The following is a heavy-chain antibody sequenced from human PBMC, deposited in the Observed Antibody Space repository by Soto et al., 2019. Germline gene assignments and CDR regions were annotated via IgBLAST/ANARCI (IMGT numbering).Heavy chain of an antibody. D-gene: IGHD4-17*01. V-gene: IGHV3-48*02. Sequence: EVQLVESVGGLVQPGGSLRLSCAASGFTFSSYSMNWVRQAPWKGREWVSYISSSSGTIYYADSVKGRFTISRDNAKNSMYLQMNSLRDEDTAVYYCARTVTTGADAFDIWGQGTMVTVSS. CDR1: GFTFSSYS. J-gene: IGHJ3*02. CDR3: ARTVTTGADAFDI. CDR2: ISSSSGTI.